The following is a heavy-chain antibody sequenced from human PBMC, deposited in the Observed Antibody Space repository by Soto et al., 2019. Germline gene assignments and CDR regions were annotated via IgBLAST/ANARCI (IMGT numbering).Heavy chain of an antibody. CDR2: ISGTGRVT. D-gene: IGHD3-9*01. CDR3: AKDVHYDIVTGIEYFHH. V-gene: IGHV3-23*01. Sequence: EVQLLESGGGLVQPGGSLKLSCAASEFTFSSYAMSWVRQAPGKGLEWVSGISGTGRVTNYAESVKGRFTISRDNPKSTLFLPLNSLRPEDTAVYYCAKDVHYDIVTGIEYFHHWGQGTLVTVSS. CDR1: EFTFSSYA. J-gene: IGHJ1*01.